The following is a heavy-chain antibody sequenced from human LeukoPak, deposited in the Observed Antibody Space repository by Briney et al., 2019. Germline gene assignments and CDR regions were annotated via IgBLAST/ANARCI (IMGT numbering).Heavy chain of an antibody. CDR2: ISWTGATL. D-gene: IGHD3-10*01. V-gene: IGHV3-9*01. Sequence: GGSLRLSCAASGFIFDDYVMHWVRQAPGKGLEWVSGISWTGATLGYADSVKGRFTISRDDAKNTLYLQMNSLRAEDTAVYYCARPFITMVRGVIGFWGQGTLVTVSS. J-gene: IGHJ4*02. CDR1: GFIFDDYV. CDR3: ARPFITMVRGVIGF.